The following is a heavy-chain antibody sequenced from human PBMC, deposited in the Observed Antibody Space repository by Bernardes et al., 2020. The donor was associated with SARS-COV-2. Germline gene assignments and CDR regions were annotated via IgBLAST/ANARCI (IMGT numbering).Heavy chain of an antibody. D-gene: IGHD3-16*02. CDR1: GFTFSNAW. CDR2: IKSKADGGTT. J-gene: IGHJ4*02. V-gene: IGHV3-15*01. CDR3: SKDVVKITLGGIFVPEFDY. Sequence: GGSLRLSCAASGFTFSNAWMSWVRQAPGKGLEWVGRIKSKADGGTTDYAAPVKGRFTISRDDSKNTLYLHMNSLKSEDTAVYYCSKDVVKITLGGIFVPEFDYWGQGAQVTVSS.